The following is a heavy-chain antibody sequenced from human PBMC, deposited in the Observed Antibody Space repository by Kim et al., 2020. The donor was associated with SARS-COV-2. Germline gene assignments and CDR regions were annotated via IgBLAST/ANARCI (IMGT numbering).Heavy chain of an antibody. D-gene: IGHD1-26*01. Sequence: GESLKISCKGSGYSFTSYWITWVRQMPGKGLEWMGRIDPSDSYTNYSPSFQGHVTIPTDKSISTAYLQWSSLKASDTAMYYCATYQSGAFDNWSQGTLGT. CDR3: ATYQSGAFDN. CDR1: GYSFTSYW. CDR2: IDPSDSYT. V-gene: IGHV5-10-1*01. J-gene: IGHJ4*02.